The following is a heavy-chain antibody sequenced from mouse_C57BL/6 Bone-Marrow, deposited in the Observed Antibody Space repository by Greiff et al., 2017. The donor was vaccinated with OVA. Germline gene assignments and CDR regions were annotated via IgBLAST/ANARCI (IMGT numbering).Heavy chain of an antibody. CDR2: IDPSASYT. D-gene: IGHD2-4*01. CDR1: GYTFTSYW. Sequence: QVQLQQPGAELVMPGASVKLSCKASGYTFTSYWMHWVKQRPGQGLEWIGEIDPSASYTNSNQKFKGKSTLTVDKASSTAYMQLSSLTSEDSAVYYCSRGGLRRYFDVWGSGTTVTVSS. V-gene: IGHV1-69*01. J-gene: IGHJ1*01. CDR3: SRGGLRRYFDV.